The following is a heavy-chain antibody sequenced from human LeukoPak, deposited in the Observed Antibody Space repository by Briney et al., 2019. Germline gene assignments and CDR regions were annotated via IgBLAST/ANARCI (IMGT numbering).Heavy chain of an antibody. D-gene: IGHD5-18*01. J-gene: IGHJ3*02. CDR1: GGTFSSYA. CDR3: ARERRGYSYGLEDAFDI. Sequence: SVTVSCKASGGTFSSYAISWVRQAPGQGLEWMGGIIPIFGTANYAQKFQGRVTITTDESTSTAYMELSSLRSEDTAVYYCARERRGYSYGLEDAFDIWGQGTMVTVSS. CDR2: IIPIFGTA. V-gene: IGHV1-69*05.